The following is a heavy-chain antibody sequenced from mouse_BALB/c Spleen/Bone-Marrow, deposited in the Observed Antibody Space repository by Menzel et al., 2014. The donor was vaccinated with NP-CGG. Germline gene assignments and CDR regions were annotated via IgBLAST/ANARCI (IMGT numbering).Heavy chain of an antibody. Sequence: DVMLVESGGGLVKPGGSLKLSCAASGFTFSYYGMSWVRQSPEKRLEWVAEISSGGSYTYYPDTVTGRFTISRDNAKNTLYLEMSSLRSEDTAMYYCARDSSGYFDYWGQGTTLTVSS. J-gene: IGHJ2*01. CDR3: ARDSSGYFDY. D-gene: IGHD3-1*01. V-gene: IGHV5-9-4*01. CDR1: GFTFSYYG. CDR2: ISSGGSYT.